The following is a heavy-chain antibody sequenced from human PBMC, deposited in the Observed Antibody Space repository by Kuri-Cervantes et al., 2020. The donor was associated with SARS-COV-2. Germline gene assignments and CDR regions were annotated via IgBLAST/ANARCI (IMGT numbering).Heavy chain of an antibody. CDR3: ARHQLVIPAADPYNYFDP. D-gene: IGHD2-2*01. J-gene: IGHJ5*02. Sequence: SETLSLTCAVYGGSFRGYYWSWIRQPPEKGLEWIGEITHSGSTNYNPCLKSRVTISVDTSKNQFSLRLTSVTAADTAVYYCARHQLVIPAADPYNYFDPWGQGTMVTVSS. CDR1: GGSFRGYY. CDR2: ITHSGST. V-gene: IGHV4-34*01.